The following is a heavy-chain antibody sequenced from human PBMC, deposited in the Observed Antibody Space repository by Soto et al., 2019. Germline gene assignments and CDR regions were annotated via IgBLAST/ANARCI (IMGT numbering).Heavy chain of an antibody. D-gene: IGHD2-21*02. CDR3: ASKAACGGDCYAFDS. CDR1: GGIFSSNT. Sequence: QVYLVQSGAEVKKPGSSVKISCKASGGIFSSNTINWVRQAAGQGLEWMGGIIPLFGTANYAEKFQGRVTITADKSTKTEYMELTSLRSEDTVVYYCASKAACGGDCYAFDSWGQGTLVNVSS. J-gene: IGHJ4*02. CDR2: IIPLFGTA. V-gene: IGHV1-69*06.